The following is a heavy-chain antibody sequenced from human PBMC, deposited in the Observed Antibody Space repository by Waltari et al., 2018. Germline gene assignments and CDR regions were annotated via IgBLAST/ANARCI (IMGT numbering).Heavy chain of an antibody. CDR3: ATKGVVLPATFDH. Sequence: QVQLVQSGAELREPGASVKVSCKASGYSFTGTLIHWVRQAPGQGLEWMGWINPNSGITNYAHKVQGRVTMTRDTSISTAYVELSSLRIDDTAVYYCATKGVVLPATFDHWGQGTLVTVSS. V-gene: IGHV1-2*02. CDR1: GYSFTGTL. D-gene: IGHD2-15*01. J-gene: IGHJ4*02. CDR2: INPNSGIT.